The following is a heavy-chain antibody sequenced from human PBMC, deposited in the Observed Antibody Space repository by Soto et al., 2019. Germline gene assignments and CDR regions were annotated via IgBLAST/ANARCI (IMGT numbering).Heavy chain of an antibody. CDR1: GGTFNNYA. D-gene: IGHD3-22*01. V-gene: IGHV1-69*05. CDR2: IIPIFGSA. J-gene: IGHJ6*02. Sequence: QVQLVQSGAEVKRPGSSVKVSCKASGGTFNNYATSWVRQAPGQGLEWMGGIIPIFGSANYPQQFQGRVTXIXXXSXXTAYMELRSLRSEDTAVYFCATGNYSDSSGYYGDYYYGMDVWGQGTTVTVS. CDR3: ATGNYSDSSGYYGDYYYGMDV.